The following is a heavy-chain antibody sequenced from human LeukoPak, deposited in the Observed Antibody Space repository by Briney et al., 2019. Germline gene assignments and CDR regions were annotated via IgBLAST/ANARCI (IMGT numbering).Heavy chain of an antibody. V-gene: IGHV3-23*01. CDR3: AKDFSMEYYDFWSGSFDY. Sequence: PGGSLRLSCAASGFTFSSYAMSWVRQAPGKGLEWVSAISGSGGSTYYADSVKGRFTISRDNSKNTLYLQMNSLRAEDTAVYYCAKDFSMEYYDFWSGSFDYWGQGTLVTVSS. CDR2: ISGSGGST. D-gene: IGHD3-3*01. J-gene: IGHJ4*02. CDR1: GFTFSSYA.